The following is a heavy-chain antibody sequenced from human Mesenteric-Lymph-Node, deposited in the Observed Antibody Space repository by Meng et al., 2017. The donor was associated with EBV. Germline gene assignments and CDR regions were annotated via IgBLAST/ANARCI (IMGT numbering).Heavy chain of an antibody. V-gene: IGHV4-34*01. CDR1: GGPFSGYY. Sequence: HLQQLGPGLLSPSEPLSLTCAVYGGPFSGYYWRWFRPPPGKGLEWNGEINHSGSTNYNPSLKSRVTISVDTSKNQFSLKLSSVTAADTAVYYCARGEKGPIDYWGQGTLVTVSS. J-gene: IGHJ4*02. CDR2: INHSGST. CDR3: ARGEKGPIDY.